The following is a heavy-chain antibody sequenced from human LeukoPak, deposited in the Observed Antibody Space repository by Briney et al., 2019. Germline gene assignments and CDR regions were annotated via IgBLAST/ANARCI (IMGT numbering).Heavy chain of an antibody. V-gene: IGHV3-23*01. Sequence: GALRLSCAASGFTFTSYSMNWVRQAPGKGLEWVSTISGGGGSTYYADSVKGRFTISRDNSKNTLYLQVNSLRAEDTAVYYCAKGGKWDVTPFDYWGQGTLVTVSS. CDR3: AKGGKWDVTPFDY. CDR1: GFTFTSYS. J-gene: IGHJ4*02. D-gene: IGHD1-26*01. CDR2: ISGGGGST.